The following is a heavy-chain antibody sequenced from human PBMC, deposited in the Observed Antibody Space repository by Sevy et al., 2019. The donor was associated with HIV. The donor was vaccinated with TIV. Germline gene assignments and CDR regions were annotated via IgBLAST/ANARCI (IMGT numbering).Heavy chain of an antibody. CDR1: GYTFTSYG. CDR3: ARVVQYSGSWKTGGGDY. CDR2: ISAYNGNT. Sequence: ASVKVSCKASGYTFTSYGISWVRQAPGQGLEWMGWISAYNGNTNYAQKLQGRVTMTTDTSTSTAYMELRSLRSDDTALYYCARVVQYSGSWKTGGGDYWGQGTLVTVSS. D-gene: IGHD6-13*01. J-gene: IGHJ4*02. V-gene: IGHV1-18*01.